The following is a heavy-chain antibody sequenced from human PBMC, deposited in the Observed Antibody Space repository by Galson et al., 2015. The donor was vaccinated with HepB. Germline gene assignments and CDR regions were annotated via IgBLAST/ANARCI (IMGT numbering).Heavy chain of an antibody. CDR2: IKSKTDGGTT. J-gene: IGHJ4*02. CDR3: HTWERTRH. CDR1: RFIFSNAW. D-gene: IGHD1-26*01. V-gene: IGHV3-15*01. Sequence: SLRLSCAASRFIFSNAWMSWVRQAPGKGLEWVGRIKSKTDGGTTDYAAPVKGRFTISRDDSKNTMYLQMNSLRTEDTAVYYCHTWERTRHWGQGSLVTVSS.